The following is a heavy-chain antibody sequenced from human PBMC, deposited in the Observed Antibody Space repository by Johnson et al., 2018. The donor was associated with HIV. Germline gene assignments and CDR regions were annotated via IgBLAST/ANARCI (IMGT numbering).Heavy chain of an antibody. Sequence: VQLVESGGGVVQPGRSLRLSCAASGFTFSSYAMHWVRQAPGKGLEWVANIKQDGSEKYYVDSVKGRFTISRDNAKNSLYLQMNSLRAEDTALYYCAKGGYSGSYFGFDIWGQGTLVTVSS. CDR3: AKGGYSGSYFGFDI. V-gene: IGHV3-7*03. J-gene: IGHJ3*02. CDR2: IKQDGSEK. D-gene: IGHD1-26*01. CDR1: GFTFSSYA.